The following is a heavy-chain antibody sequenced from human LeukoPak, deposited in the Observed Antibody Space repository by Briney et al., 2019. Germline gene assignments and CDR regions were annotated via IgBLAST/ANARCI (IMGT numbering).Heavy chain of an antibody. CDR1: GYTLTELS. Sequence: ASVKVSCKVSGYTLTELSMHWVRQAPGKGLEWMGGFDPEDGETIYAQKFQGRVTMTEDTSTDTAYMELSSLRSEDTAVYYCARDWSEQWLPQPRWWFDPWGQGTLVTVSS. CDR2: FDPEDGET. J-gene: IGHJ5*02. D-gene: IGHD6-19*01. V-gene: IGHV1-24*01. CDR3: ARDWSEQWLPQPRWWFDP.